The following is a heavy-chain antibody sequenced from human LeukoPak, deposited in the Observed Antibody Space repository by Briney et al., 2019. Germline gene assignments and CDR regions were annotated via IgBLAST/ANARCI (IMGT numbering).Heavy chain of an antibody. D-gene: IGHD3-3*01. CDR1: GYTFTSYD. CDR2: MNPNSGNT. V-gene: IGHV1-8*01. CDR3: ARGTYYDFWSGYYTNNQFDY. Sequence: ASVKVSCKASGYTFTSYDINWVRQATGQGLEWMGRMNPNSGNTGYAQKFQGRVTMTRNTSISTAYMELSSLRSEDTAVYYCARGTYYDFWSGYYTNNQFDYWGQGTLVTVSS. J-gene: IGHJ4*02.